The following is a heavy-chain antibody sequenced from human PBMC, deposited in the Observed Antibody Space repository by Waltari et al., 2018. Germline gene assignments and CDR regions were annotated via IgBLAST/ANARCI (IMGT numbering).Heavy chain of an antibody. CDR2: IKEDGSEK. J-gene: IGHJ6*02. V-gene: IGHV3-7*01. Sequence: EVQLVESGGGLVQPGGSLRLSCAVSGFTLSYHGMSWVRQAPGKGLEWVANIKEDGSEKNYVDSVKGRFTISRDNAKNSAYLQMNNLRTEDTAVYFCTDPPRGVWGQGTTVTVSS. CDR1: GFTLSYHG. CDR3: TDPPRGV.